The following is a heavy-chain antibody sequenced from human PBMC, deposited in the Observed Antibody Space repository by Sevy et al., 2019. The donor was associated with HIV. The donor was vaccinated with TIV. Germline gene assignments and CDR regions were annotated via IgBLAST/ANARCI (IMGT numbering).Heavy chain of an antibody. Sequence: GGSLRLSCAASGFTFSSYGMQWVRQAPGKGLEWVAAISYDGSNQYYADSVKGRFTISRDNSKNTLYLQMNSLRPEDTAAYYCAKRKGLRYYYYGMDVWGQGTTVTVSS. CDR2: ISYDGSNQ. J-gene: IGHJ6*02. D-gene: IGHD3-16*01. CDR3: AKRKGLRYYYYGMDV. CDR1: GFTFSSYG. V-gene: IGHV3-30*18.